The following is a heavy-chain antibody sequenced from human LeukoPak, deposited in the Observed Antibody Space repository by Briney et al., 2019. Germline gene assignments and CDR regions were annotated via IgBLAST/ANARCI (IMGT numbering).Heavy chain of an antibody. D-gene: IGHD1-26*01. CDR1: GGSFSGYY. CDR3: ASGTGATLADY. Sequence: SETLSLTCAVYGGSFSGYYWSWIRQPPGKGLEWIGEINHSGSTNYNPSLKSRVTISVDTSKNQFSLKLSSVTAADTAVYYCASGTGATLADYWGQGTLVTVSS. CDR2: INHSGST. J-gene: IGHJ4*02. V-gene: IGHV4-34*01.